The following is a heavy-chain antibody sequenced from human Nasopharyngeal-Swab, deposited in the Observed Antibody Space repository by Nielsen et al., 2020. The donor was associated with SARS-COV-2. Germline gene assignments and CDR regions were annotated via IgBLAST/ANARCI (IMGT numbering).Heavy chain of an antibody. CDR2: ISYDGSNK. Sequence: GGSLRLSCAASGSTFSSYAMHWVRQAPGKGLEWVAVISYDGSNKYYADSVKGRFTISRDNSKNTLYLQMNSLRAEDTAVYYCARAFGGGYYYGMDVWGQGTTVTVSS. D-gene: IGHD3-10*01. J-gene: IGHJ6*02. CDR3: ARAFGGGYYYGMDV. CDR1: GSTFSSYA. V-gene: IGHV3-30-3*01.